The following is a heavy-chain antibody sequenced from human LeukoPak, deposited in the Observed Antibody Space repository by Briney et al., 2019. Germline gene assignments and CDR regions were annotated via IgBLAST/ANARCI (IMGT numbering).Heavy chain of an antibody. CDR3: ARRVSAFFYGMDV. D-gene: IGHD2-21*01. J-gene: IGHJ6*02. CDR2: IYYTGTT. CDR1: GGSITDTNYY. V-gene: IGHV4-39*07. Sequence: SETLSLTCSVSGGSITDTNYYWAWIRQPPGKGLEWIANIYYTGTTYYNPSLKSRVTISVDTSNNQFSLKLSSVTAADTAVYYCARRVSAFFYGMDVWGQGTTVSVSS.